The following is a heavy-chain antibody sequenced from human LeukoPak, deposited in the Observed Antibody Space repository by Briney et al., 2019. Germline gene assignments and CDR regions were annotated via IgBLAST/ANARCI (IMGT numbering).Heavy chain of an antibody. J-gene: IGHJ3*02. Sequence: GGSLRLSCAASGFTFSSYAMSWVRQAPGKGLEWVSAISGSGGSTYYADSVKGRFTISRDNSKNTLYLQMNSLRAEDTAVYYCARGADYYDSSGYYPDAFDIWGQGTMVTVSS. D-gene: IGHD3-22*01. CDR2: ISGSGGST. CDR3: ARGADYYDSSGYYPDAFDI. V-gene: IGHV3-23*01. CDR1: GFTFSSYA.